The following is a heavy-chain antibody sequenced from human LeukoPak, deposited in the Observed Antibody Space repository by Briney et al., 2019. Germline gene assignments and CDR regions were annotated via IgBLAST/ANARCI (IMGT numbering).Heavy chain of an antibody. CDR3: TRRVAYYYGMDV. J-gene: IGHJ6*02. V-gene: IGHV3-73*01. Sequence: SGGSLKLSCAASGFTFSGSAMHWVRQASGKGLEWVGRIRSKANSYATAYAASVKGRFTISRDDSKNTAYLQMNSLKTEDTAVYYCTRRVAYYYGMDVWGQGTLVTVSS. CDR2: IRSKANSYAT. CDR1: GFTFSGSA. D-gene: IGHD2-15*01.